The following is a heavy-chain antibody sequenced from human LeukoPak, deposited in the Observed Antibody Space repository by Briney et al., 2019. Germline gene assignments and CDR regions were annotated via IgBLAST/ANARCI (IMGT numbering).Heavy chain of an antibody. D-gene: IGHD1-26*01. J-gene: IGHJ5*02. Sequence: GGPLRLSCAASGFTFSRYWMSWVRQAPGKGLEWVANIKQDGSEKNYVDSVKGRFTFSRDNAKNSLSLQMNSLRAEDTAVYYCARDGEVGVGRWFDPWGQGTLVTVSS. CDR3: ARDGEVGVGRWFDP. CDR1: GFTFSRYW. V-gene: IGHV3-7*01. CDR2: IKQDGSEK.